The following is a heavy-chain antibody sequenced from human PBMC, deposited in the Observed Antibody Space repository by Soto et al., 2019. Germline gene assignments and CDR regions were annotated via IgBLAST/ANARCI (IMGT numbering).Heavy chain of an antibody. J-gene: IGHJ3*02. CDR2: IYYSGST. Sequence: SDTLSLTCTVSGGSISSGDYYWSWIRQPPGKGLEWIGNIYYSGSTYYNPSLKSRVTISVDTSKKQFPLKLSSVTAADTAVYYCARDNLVGHSYGNQIHALDNWGQGTKVT. CDR3: ARDNLVGHSYGNQIHALDN. D-gene: IGHD5-18*01. CDR1: GGSISSGDYY. V-gene: IGHV4-30-4*02.